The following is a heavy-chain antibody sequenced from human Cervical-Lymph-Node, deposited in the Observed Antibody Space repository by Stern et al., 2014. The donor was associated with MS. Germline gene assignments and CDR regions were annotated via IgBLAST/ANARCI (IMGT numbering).Heavy chain of an antibody. V-gene: IGHV7-4-1*02. Sequence: VQLEESGSELKKPGASVKVSCKTSGYTFTSYAMNWVRQAPGQGLEWMGWINTNTGNPTYAQGFTGRFVFSLDTSVSTAYLQISSLKAEDTAVYYCARETGGQVYSSGWYTFDYWGQGTLVTVSS. CDR2: INTNTGNP. D-gene: IGHD6-19*01. J-gene: IGHJ4*02. CDR1: GYTFTSYA. CDR3: ARETGGQVYSSGWYTFDY.